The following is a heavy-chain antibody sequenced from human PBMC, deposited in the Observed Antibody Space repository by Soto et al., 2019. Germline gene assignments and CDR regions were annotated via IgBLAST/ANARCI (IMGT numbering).Heavy chain of an antibody. V-gene: IGHV1-69*12. CDR2: IIPVFGTA. CDR1: GGTLSNYV. D-gene: IGHD4-17*01. CDR3: ARGDATKIIVTTYYGMDV. J-gene: IGHJ6*02. Sequence: QVQLVQSGAEVKKPGSSVKVSCKASGGTLSNYVVSWVRQAPGQGLEWLGGIIPVFGTANYAHKFQGRLTITADESTSTVYMDVSSLRSEDTAVYYCARGDATKIIVTTYYGMDVWGQGTTVTVSS.